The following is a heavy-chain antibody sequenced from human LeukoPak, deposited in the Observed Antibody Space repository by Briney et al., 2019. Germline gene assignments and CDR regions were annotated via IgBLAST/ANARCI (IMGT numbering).Heavy chain of an antibody. V-gene: IGHV3-21*04. J-gene: IGHJ4*02. CDR3: AGGTDFWSGYSFDS. CDR1: GFTFNDFG. CDR2: ISSSSRYM. Sequence: PGGSLRLSCAASGFTFNDFGMNWVRQAPGKGLEWVSSISSSSRYMYYVDSVKGRFTISRDISKNTLSLQLSSLRPEDTAVYFCAGGTDFWSGYSFDSWGQGTLVTVSP. D-gene: IGHD3-3*01.